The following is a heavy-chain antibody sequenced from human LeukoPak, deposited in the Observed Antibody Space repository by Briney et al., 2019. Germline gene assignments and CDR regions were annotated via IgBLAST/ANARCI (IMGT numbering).Heavy chain of an antibody. J-gene: IGHJ4*02. V-gene: IGHV4-34*01. CDR3: ARGVSKGIAAAVESDY. CDR1: GGSFSGYY. Sequence: SETLSLTCAVYGGSFSGYYWSWIRQPPGKGLEWIGEINHSGSTNYNPSLKSRVTISVDTSKNQFSLKLSSVTAADTAVYYCARGVSKGIAAAVESDYWGQGTLVTVSS. D-gene: IGHD6-13*01. CDR2: INHSGST.